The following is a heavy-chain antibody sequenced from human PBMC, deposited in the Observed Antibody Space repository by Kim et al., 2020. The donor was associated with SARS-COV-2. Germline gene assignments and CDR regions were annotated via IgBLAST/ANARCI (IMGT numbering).Heavy chain of an antibody. V-gene: IGHV3-30*18. J-gene: IGHJ4*02. CDR1: GFTFSSYG. D-gene: IGHD4-17*01. CDR3: AKVGATYGDYAGGGAY. CDR2: ISYDGSNK. Sequence: GGSLRLSCAASGFTFSSYGMHWVRQAPGKGLEWVAVISYDGSNKYYADSVKGRFTISRDNSKNTLYLQMNSLRAEDTAVYYCAKVGATYGDYAGGGAYWGQGTLVTVSS.